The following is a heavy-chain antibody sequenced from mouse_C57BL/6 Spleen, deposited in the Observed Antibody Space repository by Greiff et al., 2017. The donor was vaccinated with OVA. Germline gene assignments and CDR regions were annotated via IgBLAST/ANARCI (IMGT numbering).Heavy chain of an antibody. CDR2: ISDGGSYT. D-gene: IGHD4-1*01. V-gene: IGHV5-4*03. J-gene: IGHJ2*01. CDR3: ARLAGGTFFDY. Sequence: EVKVEESGGGLVKPGGSLKLSCAASGFTFSSYAMSWVRQTPEKRLEWVATISDGGSYTYYPDNVKGRFTISRDNAKNNLYLQMSHLKSEDTAMYYCARLAGGTFFDYWGQGTTLTVSS. CDR1: GFTFSSYA.